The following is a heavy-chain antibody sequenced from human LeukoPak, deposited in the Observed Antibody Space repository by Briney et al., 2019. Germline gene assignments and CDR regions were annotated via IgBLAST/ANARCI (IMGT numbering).Heavy chain of an antibody. Sequence: SVKVSCKASGGTFSSYAISWVRQAPGQGLEWMGRIIPILGIANYAQKFQGRVTITADESTSTAYMELSSLRSEDTAVYYCATLVGDYDFPYWGQGTLVTVSS. CDR3: ATLVGDYDFPY. J-gene: IGHJ4*02. CDR2: IIPILGIA. D-gene: IGHD3-3*01. V-gene: IGHV1-69*04. CDR1: GGTFSSYA.